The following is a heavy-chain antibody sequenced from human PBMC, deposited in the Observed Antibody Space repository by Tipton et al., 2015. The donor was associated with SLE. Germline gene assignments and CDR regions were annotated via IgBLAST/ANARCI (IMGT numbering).Heavy chain of an antibody. CDR2: INHSGIT. CDR1: GGSFSGYS. CDR3: ARGTYYDILDGFSFDV. D-gene: IGHD3-9*01. J-gene: IGHJ3*01. V-gene: IGHV4-34*01. Sequence: TLSLTCAVYGGSFSGYSWTWIRQAPRKGLEWIGDINHSGITNYNPSLKSRVNMSLDTSKNLLFVNLRSVTAADTAMYYCARGTYYDILDGFSFDVWGHGTLVTVSS.